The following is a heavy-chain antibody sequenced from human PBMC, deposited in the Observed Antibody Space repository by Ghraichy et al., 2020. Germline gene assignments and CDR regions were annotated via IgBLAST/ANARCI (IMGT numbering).Heavy chain of an antibody. Sequence: SETLSLTCAVSGDSITSGGHSWSWIRQPPGKGLEWIGYIYDGGTTYYSPSLKSRVAILVDRAKNQFSLKVSSVTAADTAIYYCARGPDHGDYAPFDYWGQGTLVSVSP. J-gene: IGHJ4*02. V-gene: IGHV4-30-2*01. CDR2: IYDGGTT. D-gene: IGHD4-17*01. CDR1: GDSITSGGHS. CDR3: ARGPDHGDYAPFDY.